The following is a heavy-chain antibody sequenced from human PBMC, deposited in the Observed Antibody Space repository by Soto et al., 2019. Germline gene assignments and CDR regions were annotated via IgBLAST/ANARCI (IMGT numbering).Heavy chain of an antibody. D-gene: IGHD3-10*01. V-gene: IGHV1-18*01. J-gene: IGHJ6*02. Sequence: GASVKVSCKASGYTFTSYGISWVRQAPGQGLEWMGWISAYNGNTNYAQKLQGRVTMTTDTSTSTVYMELSSLRSEDTAVYYCASPHYYGSGSYYNEDYYYYGMDVWGQGTTVTVSS. CDR2: ISAYNGNT. CDR1: GYTFTSYG. CDR3: ASPHYYGSGSYYNEDYYYYGMDV.